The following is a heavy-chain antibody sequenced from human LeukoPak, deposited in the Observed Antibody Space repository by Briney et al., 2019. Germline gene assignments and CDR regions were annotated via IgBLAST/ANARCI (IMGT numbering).Heavy chain of an antibody. CDR2: ISYDGSNK. J-gene: IGHJ4*02. D-gene: IGHD2-2*02. V-gene: IGHV3-30*06. Sequence: GGSLRLSCAASGFTLSSYGMHWVRQAPGKGLEWVAVISYDGSNKYYADSVKGRFTISRDNSKNTLYLQMNSLRAEDTAVYYCARGSCGAVVPAAIAGDYFDYWGQGTLVTVSS. CDR3: ARGSCGAVVPAAIAGDYFDY. CDR1: GFTLSSYG.